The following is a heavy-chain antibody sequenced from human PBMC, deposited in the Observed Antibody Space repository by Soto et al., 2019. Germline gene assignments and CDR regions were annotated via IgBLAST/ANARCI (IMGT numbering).Heavy chain of an antibody. CDR2: IYWDDDK. Sequence: QITLKESGPTLVKPTQTLTLTCTFSGFSLSTTEVGVGWIRQPPGKALEWLALIYWDDDKRYSPSLKSSLTXTXXPSKHQVLLTMTTLDPVDTAASFCAHSGAPGAVDHCGQGTLVTASS. CDR1: GFSLSTTEVG. CDR3: AHSGAPGAVDH. V-gene: IGHV2-5*02. D-gene: IGHD1-26*01. J-gene: IGHJ4*02.